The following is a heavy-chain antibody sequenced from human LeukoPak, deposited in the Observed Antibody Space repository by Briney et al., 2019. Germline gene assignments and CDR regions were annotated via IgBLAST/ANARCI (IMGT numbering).Heavy chain of an antibody. J-gene: IGHJ4*02. V-gene: IGHV3-66*01. CDR1: GFTVSSNY. Sequence: GGSLRLSCAASGFTVSSNYMSWVRQAPGKGLEWVSVIYSGGSTYYADSVKGRFTISRDNSKNTLYLQMNSLRAEDTAVYYCAREPHGYSSVGTDYWGQGTLVTVSS. CDR3: AREPHGYSSVGTDY. CDR2: IYSGGST. D-gene: IGHD5-18*01.